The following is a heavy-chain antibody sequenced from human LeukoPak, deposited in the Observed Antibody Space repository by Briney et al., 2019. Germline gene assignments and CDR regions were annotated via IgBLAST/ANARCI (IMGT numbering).Heavy chain of an antibody. J-gene: IGHJ4*02. CDR1: GFTFSSYG. D-gene: IGHD3-10*01. Sequence: GGSLRLTCAASGFTFSSYGMHWVRQAPGEGLEWVAVISYDGSNKYYADSVKGRFTISRDNSTNTLYLQMNSLRAEDTAVYYCAKGVTMVRGVISRYFDYWGQGTLVTVSS. V-gene: IGHV3-30*18. CDR2: ISYDGSNK. CDR3: AKGVTMVRGVISRYFDY.